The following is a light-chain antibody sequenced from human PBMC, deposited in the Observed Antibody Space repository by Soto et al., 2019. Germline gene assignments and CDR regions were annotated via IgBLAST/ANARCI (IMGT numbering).Light chain of an antibody. CDR2: YDS. CDR3: QVWDIMTDNYV. V-gene: IGLV3-21*04. J-gene: IGLJ1*01. Sequence: SYELTPPPSVSVAPEKTATITCGGDNIGDKRVHWYRQKPGQAPVLLISYDSDRPSGIPERFSGSNSGNTATLTISRVEAGDEADYYCQVWDIMTDNYVFGGGTKVTV. CDR1: NIGDKR.